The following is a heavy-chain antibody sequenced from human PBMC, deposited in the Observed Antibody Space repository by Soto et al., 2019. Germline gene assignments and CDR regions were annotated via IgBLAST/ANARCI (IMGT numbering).Heavy chain of an antibody. V-gene: IGHV2-26*01. CDR3: ARILFGRSVAGGYFYMDV. CDR2: IFSNDEK. Sequence: HVTLKESGPVLVKPTETLTLTWTVSGFSLSNGKVGVSWIRQPPGKALEWLAHIFSNDEKSYRTSLKSRLTISEDTSKSQVVLTMTNVDPVDTATYYCARILFGRSVAGGYFYMDVWGKGTTVTVSS. J-gene: IGHJ6*03. D-gene: IGHD6-19*01. CDR1: GFSLSNGKVG.